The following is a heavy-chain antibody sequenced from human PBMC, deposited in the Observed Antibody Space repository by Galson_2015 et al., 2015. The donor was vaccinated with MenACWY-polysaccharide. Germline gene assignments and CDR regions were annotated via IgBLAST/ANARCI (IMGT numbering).Heavy chain of an antibody. D-gene: IGHD3-10*01. J-gene: IGHJ1*01. CDR2: ISYDGSNK. V-gene: IGHV3-30*18. CDR1: GFIFSDYA. CDR3: AKDRPLRGLSVFYYGMDV. Sequence: SLRLSCAVSGFIFSDYAIHWVRQAPGKGLEWLAVISYDGSNKYYLESVKGRFTISRDNSKDMVYLHMNSLRGEDTAVYFCAKDRPLRGLSVFYYGMDVWGQGTLVAVSS.